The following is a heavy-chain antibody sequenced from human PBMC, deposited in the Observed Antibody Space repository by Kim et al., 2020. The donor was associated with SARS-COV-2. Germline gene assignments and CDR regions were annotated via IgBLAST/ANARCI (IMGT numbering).Heavy chain of an antibody. CDR1: GGSISSYY. D-gene: IGHD5-12*01. CDR3: ARENSGYEYYFDY. CDR2: IYYSGST. V-gene: IGHV4-59*01. J-gene: IGHJ4*02. Sequence: SETLSLTCTVSGGSISSYYWSWIRQPPGKGLEWIGYIYYSGSTNYNPSLKSRVTISVDTSKNQFSLKLSSVTAADTAVYYCARENSGYEYYFDYWGQGTLVTVSS.